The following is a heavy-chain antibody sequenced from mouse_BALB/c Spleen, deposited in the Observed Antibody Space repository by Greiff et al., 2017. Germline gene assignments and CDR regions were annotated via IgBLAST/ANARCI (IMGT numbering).Heavy chain of an antibody. Sequence: EVQLQQSGPELMKPGASVKISCKASGYSFTSYYMHWVKQSHGKSLEWIGYIDPFNGGTSYNQKFKGKATLTVDKSSSTAYMHLSSLTSEDSAVYYCARWGLYDGPAWFAYWGQGTLVTVSA. CDR3: ARWGLYDGPAWFAY. CDR1: GYSFTSYY. D-gene: IGHD2-3*01. V-gene: IGHV1S135*01. J-gene: IGHJ3*01. CDR2: IDPFNGGT.